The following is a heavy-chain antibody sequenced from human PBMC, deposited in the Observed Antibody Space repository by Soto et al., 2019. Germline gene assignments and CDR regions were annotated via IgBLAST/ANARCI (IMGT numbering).Heavy chain of an antibody. V-gene: IGHV1-8*01. CDR3: ARSTNDYGDRH. CDR2: MNPDSGNT. J-gene: IGHJ4*02. CDR1: GYTFTSYD. Sequence: QVQLVQSGAEVKKPAASVKVSCKASGYTFTSYDITWVRQATGQGLEWMGWMNPDSGNTGYAQKFQGRVTMTRNTYMSTAYMELSSLRSEDTAVYYWARSTNDYGDRHWGQGTLVTVSS. D-gene: IGHD4-17*01.